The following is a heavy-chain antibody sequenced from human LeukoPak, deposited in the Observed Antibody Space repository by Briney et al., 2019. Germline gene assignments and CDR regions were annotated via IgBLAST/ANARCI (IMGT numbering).Heavy chain of an antibody. CDR2: IYYSGST. D-gene: IGHD6-19*01. CDR3: ARDLSSGYSGGWYFDY. Sequence: SETLSLTCTVSGGSVSSGSYYWSWIRQPPGKGLEWIGYIYYSGSTNYNPSLKSRVTISVDTSKNQFSLKLSSVTAADTAVYYCARDLSSGYSGGWYFDYWGQGTLVTVSS. CDR1: GGSVSSGSYY. V-gene: IGHV4-61*01. J-gene: IGHJ4*02.